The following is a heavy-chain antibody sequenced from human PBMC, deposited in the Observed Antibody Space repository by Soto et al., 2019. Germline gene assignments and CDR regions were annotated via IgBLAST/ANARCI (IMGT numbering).Heavy chain of an antibody. CDR2: IYYSGST. Sequence: SETLSLTCTVSGGSISSGGYYWSWIRQHPGKGLEWIGYIYYSGSTYYNPSLKSRVTISVDTSKNQFSLKLSSVTAADTAVYYCARETGDSSGYLNYWGQGTLATVSS. D-gene: IGHD3-22*01. CDR3: ARETGDSSGYLNY. V-gene: IGHV4-31*03. J-gene: IGHJ4*02. CDR1: GGSISSGGYY.